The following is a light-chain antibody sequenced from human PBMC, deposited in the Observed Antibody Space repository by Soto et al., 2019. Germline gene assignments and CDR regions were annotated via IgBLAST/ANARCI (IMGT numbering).Light chain of an antibody. J-gene: IGLJ2*01. V-gene: IGLV2-8*01. CDR1: SSDVGSYNY. CDR2: EVS. CDR3: TSYAGSNNFV. Sequence: QSALTQPPSASGSPGQSVTISCTGTSSDVGSYNYVSWYQQHPGKAPKLMIFEVSKRPSGVPDRFSGSKSGNTASLTVSGLQAEDVADYYCTSYAGSNNFVFGGGTKLTVL.